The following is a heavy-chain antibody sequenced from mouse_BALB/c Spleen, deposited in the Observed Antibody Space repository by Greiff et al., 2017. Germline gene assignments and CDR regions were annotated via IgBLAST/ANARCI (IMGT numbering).Heavy chain of an antibody. J-gene: IGHJ3*01. D-gene: IGHD2-14*01. CDR2: IYPGNSDT. CDR1: GYTFTSYW. CDR3: THRYDRAWFAY. V-gene: IGHV1-5*01. Sequence: ESGTVLARPGASVKMSCKASGYTFTSYWMHWVKQRPGQGLEWIGAIYPGNSDTSYNQKFKGKAKLTAVTSTSTAYMELSSLTNEDSAVYYCTHRYDRAWFAYWGQGTLVTVSA.